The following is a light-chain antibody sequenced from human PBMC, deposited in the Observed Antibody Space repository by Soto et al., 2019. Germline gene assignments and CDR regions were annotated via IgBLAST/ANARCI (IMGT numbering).Light chain of an antibody. J-gene: IGKJ1*01. V-gene: IGKV1-5*01. CDR2: DAS. CDR1: QSISSW. Sequence: DIQMTQSPSTLSASVGDRVTIACRASQSISSWLAWYQQKPGRAPKLLIYDASSLESGVPSRFSGRGSGTEFTLTISSLQPDDFATYHCQQYNSNAPTLGQGSKVDIK. CDR3: QQYNSNAPT.